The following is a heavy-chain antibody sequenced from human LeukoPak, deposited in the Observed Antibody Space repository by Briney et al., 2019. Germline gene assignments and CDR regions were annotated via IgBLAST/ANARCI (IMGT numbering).Heavy chain of an antibody. V-gene: IGHV4-59*11. CDR3: ARYFALASSSYYYYMDV. CDR2: IYYSGRT. D-gene: IGHD3-9*01. Sequence: SETLSLTCTVSGGSISGHYWSWVRQPPGEGLEWIGYIYYSGRTNYNPSLESRVTFSVDTSKNQFSLMLSSVTAADTAVYYCARYFALASSSYYYYMDVWGKGITVTVPS. CDR1: GGSISGHY. J-gene: IGHJ6*03.